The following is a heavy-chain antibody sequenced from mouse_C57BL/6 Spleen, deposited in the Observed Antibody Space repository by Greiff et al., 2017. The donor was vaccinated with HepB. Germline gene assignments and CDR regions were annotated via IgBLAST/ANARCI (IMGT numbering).Heavy chain of an antibody. CDR3: APGGSYAKDY. CDR2: IDPSDSET. V-gene: IGHV1-52*01. D-gene: IGHD4-1*01. Sequence: VQLQQPGAELVRPGSSVKLSCKASGYTFTSYWMHWVKQRPIQGLEWIGNIDPSDSETHYNQKFKDKATLTVDKSSSTAYMQLSSLTSEDSAVYYCAPGGSYAKDYWGQGTSVTVSS. J-gene: IGHJ4*01. CDR1: GYTFTSYW.